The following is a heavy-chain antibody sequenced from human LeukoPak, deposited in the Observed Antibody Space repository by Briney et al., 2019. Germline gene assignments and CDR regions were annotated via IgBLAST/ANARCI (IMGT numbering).Heavy chain of an antibody. CDR2: ISGSGGST. CDR1: GFTFSSYA. D-gene: IGHD6-19*01. V-gene: IGHV3-23*01. Sequence: GGSLRLSCAASGFTFSSYAMSWVRQAPGKGLEWVSAISGSGGSTYYADSVKGRFTISRDNSKNTLNLQMNSLRAEDTAVYYSAKSGIAVVTDYWGQGTLVTVSS. CDR3: AKSGIAVVTDY. J-gene: IGHJ4*02.